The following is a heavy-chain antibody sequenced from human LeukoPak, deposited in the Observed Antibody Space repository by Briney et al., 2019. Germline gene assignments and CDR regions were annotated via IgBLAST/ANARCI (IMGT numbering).Heavy chain of an antibody. CDR1: GFSFSSYA. D-gene: IGHD2-15*01. CDR2: MSSSDDGR. Sequence: GGSLRLSCATSGFSFSSYAMSWVRQAPGKGVEWVSAMSSSDDGRYYAASVRGRFTISRDTSRSTLYLQMNSLRAEDAAVYYCAKAPVTSCRGAFCYPFDYWGREPWSPSPQ. J-gene: IGHJ4*02. CDR3: AKAPVTSCRGAFCYPFDY. V-gene: IGHV3-23*01.